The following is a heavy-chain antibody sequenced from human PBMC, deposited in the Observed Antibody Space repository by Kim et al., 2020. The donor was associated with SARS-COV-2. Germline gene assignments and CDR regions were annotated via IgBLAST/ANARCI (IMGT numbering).Heavy chain of an antibody. J-gene: IGHJ5*02. D-gene: IGHD3-22*01. CDR3: ARGSDYYDSSGYYL. Sequence: AQKFQGRVTMTRNTSISTAYMELSSLRSEDTAVYYCARGSDYYDSSGYYLWGQGTLVTVSS. V-gene: IGHV1-8*01.